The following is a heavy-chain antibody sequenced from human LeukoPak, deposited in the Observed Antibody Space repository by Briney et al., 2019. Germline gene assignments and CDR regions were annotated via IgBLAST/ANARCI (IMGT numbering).Heavy chain of an antibody. J-gene: IGHJ4*02. CDR2: IYYSGST. Sequence: SETLSLTCTVSGGSITSNYWGCIRQPPGKGLEWIGYIYYSGSTYSNPSLKSRVTISLDTSKSQLSLKVSSVTAADTAVYYCASRSGYSYGDFDYWGQGTLVTVSS. CDR3: ASRSGYSYGDFDY. CDR1: GGSITSNY. V-gene: IGHV4-59*12. D-gene: IGHD5-18*01.